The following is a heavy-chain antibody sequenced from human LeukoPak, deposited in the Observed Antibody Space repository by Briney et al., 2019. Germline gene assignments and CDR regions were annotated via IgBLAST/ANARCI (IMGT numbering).Heavy chain of an antibody. CDR2: ISGSGGST. D-gene: IGHD1-26*01. V-gene: IGHV3-23*01. J-gene: IGHJ4*02. CDR1: GFTFSSYA. Sequence: TGGSLRLSCAASGFTFSSYAMSWVRQAPGKGLEWVSAISGSGGSTYYADSVKGRFTISRDNSKNTLYLQMNSLRAEDTAVYYCAKDFGGISGSYYNYWGQGTLVTVSS. CDR3: AKDFGGISGSYYNY.